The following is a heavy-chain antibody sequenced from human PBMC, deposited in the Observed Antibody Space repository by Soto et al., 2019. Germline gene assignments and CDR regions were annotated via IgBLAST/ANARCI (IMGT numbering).Heavy chain of an antibody. J-gene: IGHJ6*02. CDR1: GFTFSSYA. CDR3: ANAVDTAMDYYGMDV. CDR2: ISGSGGST. D-gene: IGHD5-18*01. V-gene: IGHV3-23*01. Sequence: GGSLRLSCAASGFTFSSYAMSWVRHAPGKGLEWVSAISGSGGSTYYADSVKGRFTISRDNSKNTLYLQMNSLRAEDTAVCYCANAVDTAMDYYGMDVWGQGTTVTVSS.